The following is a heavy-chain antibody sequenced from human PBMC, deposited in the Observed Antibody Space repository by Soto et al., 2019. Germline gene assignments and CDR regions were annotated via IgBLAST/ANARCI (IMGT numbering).Heavy chain of an antibody. J-gene: IGHJ6*03. CDR2: INAGNGNT. CDR3: ARDSSKGDPNYYYMDV. Sequence: QVQLVQSGAEVKKPGASVKVSCKASGSPFTSYAMHWVRQAPGQRLEWMGWINAGNGNTKYSQKFQGRVTITRDTSASTAYMELSSLRSEDTAVYYCARDSSKGDPNYYYMDVWGKGTTVTVSS. D-gene: IGHD2-2*01. CDR1: GSPFTSYA. V-gene: IGHV1-3*01.